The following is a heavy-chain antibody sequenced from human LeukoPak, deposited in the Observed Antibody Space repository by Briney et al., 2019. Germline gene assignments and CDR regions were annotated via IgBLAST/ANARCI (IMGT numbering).Heavy chain of an antibody. D-gene: IGHD2-15*01. CDR3: ARDLGFCSDGNCYNNWFDP. V-gene: IGHV1-46*01. J-gene: IGHJ5*02. CDR2: INPSGGST. Sequence: ASVKVSCKAPGYTFTNYYMHWARQAPGQGLEWMGMINPSGGSTRYALKFQGRVSMTRDTSTRTVYMEMSSLRSEDTAVYYCARDLGFCSDGNCYNNWFDPWGQGTLVTVSS. CDR1: GYTFTNYY.